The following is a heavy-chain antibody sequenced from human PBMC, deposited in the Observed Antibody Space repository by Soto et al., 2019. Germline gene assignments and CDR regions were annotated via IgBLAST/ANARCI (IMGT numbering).Heavy chain of an antibody. CDR3: ARDGFYYDSSGYRYYFDY. CDR2: IYYSGST. CDR1: GGSVSSGSYY. V-gene: IGHV4-61*01. J-gene: IGHJ4*02. Sequence: SETLSLTCTVSGGSVSSGSYYWSWIRQPPGKGLEWIGYIYYSGSTNYNPSLKSRVTISVDTSKNQFSLKLSSVTAADTAVYYCARDGFYYDSSGYRYYFDYWGQGTLVTVSS. D-gene: IGHD3-22*01.